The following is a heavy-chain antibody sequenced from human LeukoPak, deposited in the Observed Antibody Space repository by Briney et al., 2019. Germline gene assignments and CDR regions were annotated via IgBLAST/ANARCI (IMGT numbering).Heavy chain of an antibody. CDR3: ARGRDAPGDFDY. CDR2: IHHSGSI. Sequence: SETLSLTCAVSGVSISSNLWWTWVRQPPGKGLEWIAEIHHSGSINYNPSLKSRVTISVDTSKNQFSLKLSSVTAADTAVYYCARGRDAPGDFDYWGQGTLVTVSS. D-gene: IGHD2-2*01. CDR1: GVSISSNLW. V-gene: IGHV4-4*02. J-gene: IGHJ4*02.